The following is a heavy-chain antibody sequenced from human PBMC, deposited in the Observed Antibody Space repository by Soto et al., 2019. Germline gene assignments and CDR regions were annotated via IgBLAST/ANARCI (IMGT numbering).Heavy chain of an antibody. J-gene: IGHJ4*02. CDR3: ASEGDYVWGSYRRYYFDY. CDR2: IIPIFGTA. CDR1: GGTFSSYA. Sequence: QVQLVQSGAEVKKPGSSVKFSCKASGGTFSSYAISWVRQAPGQGLEWMGGIIPIFGTANYAQKFQGRVTITADESTSTAYMELSSLRSEDTAVYYCASEGDYVWGSYRRYYFDYWGQGTLVTVSS. D-gene: IGHD3-16*02. V-gene: IGHV1-69*12.